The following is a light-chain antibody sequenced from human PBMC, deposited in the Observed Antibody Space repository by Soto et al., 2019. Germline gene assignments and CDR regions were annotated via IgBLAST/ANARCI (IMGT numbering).Light chain of an antibody. Sequence: NFKLTQPHSVSESPGKTVTISCTRSSGSIASNYVQWYQQRPGSSPTTVIYEDNQRPSGVPDRFSGSIDSSSNSASLTISGLKTEDEADYYCQSYDSSKVFGGGTKVTVL. V-gene: IGLV6-57*01. CDR2: EDN. CDR3: QSYDSSKV. J-gene: IGLJ3*02. CDR1: SGSIASNY.